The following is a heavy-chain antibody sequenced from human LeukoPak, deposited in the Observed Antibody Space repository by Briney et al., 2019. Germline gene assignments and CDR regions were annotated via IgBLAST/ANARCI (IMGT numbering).Heavy chain of an antibody. V-gene: IGHV3-20*04. CDR1: GFTFDDYG. CDR3: ARVISWELLWVDSPYYYMDV. Sequence: AGGSLRLSCAASGFTFDDYGMSWVRQAPGKGLEWVSGINWNGGNTGYADSVKGRFTISRDNAKNSLYLQMNSLRAEDTALYYCARVISWELLWVDSPYYYMDVWGKGTTVTVSS. J-gene: IGHJ6*03. CDR2: INWNGGNT. D-gene: IGHD1-26*01.